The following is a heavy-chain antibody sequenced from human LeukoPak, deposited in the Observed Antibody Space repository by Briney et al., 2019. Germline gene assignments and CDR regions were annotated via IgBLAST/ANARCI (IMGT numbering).Heavy chain of an antibody. D-gene: IGHD2/OR15-2a*01. CDR1: GFTFSSYS. J-gene: IGHJ3*02. V-gene: IGHV3-21*01. Sequence: GGSLRLSCAASGFTFSSYSMNWVRQAPGKGLEWVSSISSSSSYIYYADSVKGRFTISRDNAKNSLYLQMNSLRAEDTAVYYCAREVIVADGDAFDIWGQGTMVTVSS. CDR3: AREVIVADGDAFDI. CDR2: ISSSSSYI.